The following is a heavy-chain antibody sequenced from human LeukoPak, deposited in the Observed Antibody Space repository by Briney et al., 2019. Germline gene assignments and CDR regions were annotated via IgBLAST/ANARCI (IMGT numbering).Heavy chain of an antibody. Sequence: SETLSLTCAVYGGSFSGYYWSWSRRPPGKGVEWSGEINHSGSTNHNPSLKSRVTISVDTSKNQFSLKLSSVTAADTAVYYCVWGSGSYSKSFDYWGQGTLVTVSS. D-gene: IGHD3-10*01. CDR2: INHSGST. CDR3: VWGSGSYSKSFDY. V-gene: IGHV4-34*01. CDR1: GGSFSGYY. J-gene: IGHJ4*02.